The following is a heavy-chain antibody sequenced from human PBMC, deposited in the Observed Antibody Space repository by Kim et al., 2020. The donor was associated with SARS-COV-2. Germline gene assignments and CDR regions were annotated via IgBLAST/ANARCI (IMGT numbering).Heavy chain of an antibody. CDR1: GFTFSSYA. CDR3: ASPYDFWSGYLPLDY. D-gene: IGHD3-3*01. Sequence: GGSLRLSCAASGFTFSSYAMHWVRQAPGKGLEWVAVISYDGSNKYYADSVKGRFTISRDNSKNTLYLQMNSLRAEDTAVYYCASPYDFWSGYLPLDYWG. V-gene: IGHV3-30-3*01. CDR2: ISYDGSNK. J-gene: IGHJ4*01.